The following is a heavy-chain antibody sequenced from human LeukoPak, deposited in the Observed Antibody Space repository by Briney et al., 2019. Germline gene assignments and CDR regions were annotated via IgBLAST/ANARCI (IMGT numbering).Heavy chain of an antibody. Sequence: ASVKVSCKASGYTFTSYAMHWVRQAPGQRLEWMGWTNAGNGNTKYSQKFQGRVTITRDTSASTAYMELSSLRSEDTAVYYCARVGDYGDSNFPFDYWGQGTLVTVSS. CDR3: ARVGDYGDSNFPFDY. J-gene: IGHJ4*02. CDR2: TNAGNGNT. D-gene: IGHD4-17*01. V-gene: IGHV1-3*01. CDR1: GYTFTSYA.